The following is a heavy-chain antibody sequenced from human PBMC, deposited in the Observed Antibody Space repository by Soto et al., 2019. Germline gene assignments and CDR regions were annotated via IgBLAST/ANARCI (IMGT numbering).Heavy chain of an antibody. CDR2: ISYSGST. J-gene: IGHJ5*02. CDR1: GGSISSYY. V-gene: IGHV4-59*01. D-gene: IGHD6-13*01. Sequence: QVQLQESDPGLVKPSETLSLTYTVSGGSISSYYWSWIRQPPGKGLEWLGHISYSGSTNYNPSLTSRGTISVDTAKNQFSLKLSAVTAAYTGVYYCACPHGGSSGWYNGFDPWGQGTLVTVSS. CDR3: ACPHGGSSGWYNGFDP.